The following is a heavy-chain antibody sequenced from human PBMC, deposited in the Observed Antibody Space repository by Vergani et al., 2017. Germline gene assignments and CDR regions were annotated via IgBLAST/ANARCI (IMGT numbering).Heavy chain of an antibody. D-gene: IGHD3-3*01. V-gene: IGHV1-2*02. Sequence: VQLVQSGAEVKKPGASVKVSCKASGYTFTGYYMHWVRQAPGQGLEWMGWINPNSGGTNYAQKFQGRVTMTRDTSISTAYMELSRLRSDDTAVYYCARPYYDFWSGYYGYYYYGMDVWGQGTTVTVSS. CDR2: INPNSGGT. CDR1: GYTFTGYY. CDR3: ARPYYDFWSGYYGYYYYGMDV. J-gene: IGHJ6*02.